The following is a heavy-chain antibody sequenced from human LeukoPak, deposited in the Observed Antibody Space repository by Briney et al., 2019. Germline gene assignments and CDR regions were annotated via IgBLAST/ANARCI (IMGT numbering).Heavy chain of an antibody. CDR2: IIPIFGTA. CDR1: GGTFSSYA. J-gene: IGHJ6*03. V-gene: IGHV1-69*13. Sequence: SVKVSCKASGGTFSSYAISWVRQAPGQGLEWMGGIIPIFGTANYAQKFQGRVTITADESTNTAYMELSSLRSEDTAVYYCARNIPGTGSSSWYGGYYYYYMDVWGKGTTVTISS. CDR3: ARNIPGTGSSSWYGGYYYYYMDV. D-gene: IGHD6-13*01.